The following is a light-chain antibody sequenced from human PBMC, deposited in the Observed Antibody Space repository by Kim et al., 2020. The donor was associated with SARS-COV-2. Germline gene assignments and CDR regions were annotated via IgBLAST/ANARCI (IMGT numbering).Light chain of an antibody. CDR3: QQYNNWRIT. J-gene: IGKJ5*01. V-gene: IGKV3-15*01. CDR2: GAS. Sequence: EIVMTQSPATMAGSPGERATLSCRASQSVSSNLAWYQKKPGQAPRLLIYGASTRATGIPARFSGSGSGTEFTLTISSLQSEDFAVYYCQQYNNWRITFGQGTRLEI. CDR1: QSVSSN.